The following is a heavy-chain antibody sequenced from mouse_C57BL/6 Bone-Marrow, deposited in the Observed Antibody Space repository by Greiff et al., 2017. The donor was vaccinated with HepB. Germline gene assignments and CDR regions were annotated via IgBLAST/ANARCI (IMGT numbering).Heavy chain of an antibody. Sequence: VQLQQSGAELVKPGASVKMSCKASGYTFTTYPIEWMKQNHGKSLEWIGNFHPYNDDTKYNEKFKGKATLTVEKSSSTVYLELSRLTSDDSAVYYCARGRFYDGYFSYAMDYWGQGTSVTVSS. CDR2: FHPYNDDT. CDR1: GYTFTTYP. D-gene: IGHD2-3*01. J-gene: IGHJ4*01. V-gene: IGHV1-47*01. CDR3: ARGRFYDGYFSYAMDY.